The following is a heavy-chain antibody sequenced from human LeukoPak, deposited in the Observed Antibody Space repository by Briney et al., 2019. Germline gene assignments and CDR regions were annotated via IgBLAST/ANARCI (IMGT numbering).Heavy chain of an antibody. V-gene: IGHV1-2*02. CDR1: GYTFTGYY. J-gene: IGHJ4*02. CDR2: INPNSGGT. CDR3: ARLSASAAAGYILDY. Sequence: ASVKVSCKASGYTFTGYYMHWVRQAPGQGLEWMGWINPNSGGTNYAHKFQGRGTMTRATANSTAYMELSRLRSDDTAVYYCARLSASAAAGYILDYWGQGTMVTVSS. D-gene: IGHD6-13*01.